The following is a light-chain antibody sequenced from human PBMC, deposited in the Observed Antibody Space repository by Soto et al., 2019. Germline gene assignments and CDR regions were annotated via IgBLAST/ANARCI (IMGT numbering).Light chain of an antibody. J-gene: IGKJ5*01. V-gene: IGKV1-13*02. Sequence: AIQVNQSPSSLSASVGDRVTITCRASQDIRCALAWYQQKPGKAPNLRIYDVSTLESGVPSRFSGSGSGTEFTLTISSLQPEDFGTFYCLQFNSYPITFGHGTRLEIK. CDR2: DVS. CDR3: LQFNSYPIT. CDR1: QDIRCA.